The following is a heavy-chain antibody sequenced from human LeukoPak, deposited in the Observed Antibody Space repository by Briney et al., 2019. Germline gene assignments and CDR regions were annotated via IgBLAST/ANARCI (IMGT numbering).Heavy chain of an antibody. V-gene: IGHV4-34*01. CDR2: INHSGST. D-gene: IGHD3-10*01. Sequence: SETLSLTCAAYGGSFSGYYWSWIRQPPGKGLEWIGEINHSGSTNYNPSLKSRLSISIDTSKDQFALRLNSVTAADTAVYYCARGLPIISMLRGVKPSVMFDSWGQGTLVTVSS. CDR1: GGSFSGYY. J-gene: IGHJ5*01. CDR3: ARGLPIISMLRGVKPSVMFDS.